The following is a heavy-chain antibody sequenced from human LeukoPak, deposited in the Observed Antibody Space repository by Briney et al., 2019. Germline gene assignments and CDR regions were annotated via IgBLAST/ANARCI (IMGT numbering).Heavy chain of an antibody. V-gene: IGHV4-39*07. Sequence: SSETLSLTCTVSGGSISSSSYYWGWIRQPPGKGLEWIGSIYYSGSPYYNPSLKSRVTMSVDTSKNQFSLNLNSVTAADTAVYYCARDLWRSYVPDFYGMDVWGQGTTVTVSS. J-gene: IGHJ6*02. CDR1: GGSISSSSYY. CDR3: ARDLWRSYVPDFYGMDV. D-gene: IGHD1-26*01. CDR2: IYYSGSP.